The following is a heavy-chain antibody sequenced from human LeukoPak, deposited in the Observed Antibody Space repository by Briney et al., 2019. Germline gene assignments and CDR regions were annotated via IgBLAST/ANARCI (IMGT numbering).Heavy chain of an antibody. D-gene: IGHD4-4*01. J-gene: IGHJ6*02. CDR1: GGSFSGYY. CDR2: INHSGST. CDR3: ARDHTETSSLNFRNYYYYGMDI. Sequence: SETLSLTCAAYGGSFSGYYWSWIRQPPGKGLKWIGEINHSGSTNYNPSLKSRVTMSVDTSKNQFSLKLSSVTAADTAIYYCARDHTETSSLNFRNYYYYGMDIWGQGTTVIVSS. V-gene: IGHV4-34*01.